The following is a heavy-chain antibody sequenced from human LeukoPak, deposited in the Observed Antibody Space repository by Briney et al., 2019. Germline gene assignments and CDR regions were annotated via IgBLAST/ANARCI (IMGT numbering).Heavy chain of an antibody. V-gene: IGHV4-34*08. CDR1: GFTFSSYW. CDR3: AGGYSGYETFDY. Sequence: SPGGSLRLSCAASGFTFSSYWMRWIRQPPGKGLEWIGEINHSGSTNYNASLQSRVDISDDTSKNQFSVKLSSVTAADPVVFYCAGGYSGYETFDYWGQGTLVTVSS. CDR2: INHSGST. J-gene: IGHJ4*02. D-gene: IGHD5-12*01.